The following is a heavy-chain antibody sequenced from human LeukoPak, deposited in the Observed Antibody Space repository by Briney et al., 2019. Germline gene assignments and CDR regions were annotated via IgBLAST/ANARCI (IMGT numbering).Heavy chain of an antibody. J-gene: IGHJ4*02. V-gene: IGHV3-23*01. CDR3: AKVDLLDYYGSGGDY. CDR1: GFTFSSYA. Sequence: GGSLRLPCAASGFTFSSYAMSWVRQAPGKGLEWVSAISGSGGSTYYADSVKGRFTISRDNSKNTLYLQMNSLRAEDTAVYYCAKVDLLDYYGSGGDYWGQGTLVTVSS. CDR2: ISGSGGST. D-gene: IGHD3-10*01.